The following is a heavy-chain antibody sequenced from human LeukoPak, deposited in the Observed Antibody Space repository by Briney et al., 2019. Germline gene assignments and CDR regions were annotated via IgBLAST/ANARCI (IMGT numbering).Heavy chain of an antibody. Sequence: GGSLRLSCAASGFIFRNYAMSWVRQAPGKGLEWVSAISASGRSTYYADSVKGRFTISRDNSKNTLYLQMNSLRAEDTAVYYCAKDACGGDCYSHFDYWGQGTLVTVSS. V-gene: IGHV3-23*01. D-gene: IGHD2-21*02. CDR3: AKDACGGDCYSHFDY. CDR2: ISASGRST. CDR1: GFIFRNYA. J-gene: IGHJ4*02.